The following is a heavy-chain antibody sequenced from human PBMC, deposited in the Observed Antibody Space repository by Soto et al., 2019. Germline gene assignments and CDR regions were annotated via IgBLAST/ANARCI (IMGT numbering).Heavy chain of an antibody. Sequence: VQLVESGGGVIQPGTSLSLSCASSGFTFSSFGMYWVRQAPGKGLEWVAVVSYDGNHKYYADSVKGRFTVSRDNAKNMLYLQMNSLRGEHTAVYYCAKDVGQQLVLNYGMDVWGQGTTVTVSS. CDR3: AKDVGQQLVLNYGMDV. CDR1: GFTFSSFG. D-gene: IGHD6-13*01. V-gene: IGHV3-30*18. CDR2: VSYDGNHK. J-gene: IGHJ6*02.